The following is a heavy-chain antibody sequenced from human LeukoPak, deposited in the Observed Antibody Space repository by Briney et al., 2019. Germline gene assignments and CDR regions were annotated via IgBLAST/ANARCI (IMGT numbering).Heavy chain of an antibody. CDR1: GFTFSHYG. J-gene: IGHJ4*02. CDR3: AKDAQRGFDYSNSLEY. D-gene: IGHD4-11*01. CDR2: IWSDGTNT. Sequence: GGSLRLSCAASGFTFSHYGMHWVRQAPGKGLVWVAVIWSDGTNTYYADSVKGRFTISRDDSQNTVFLQMNSLRAEDTAVYYCAKDAQRGFDYSNSLEYWGQGTLVTVSS. V-gene: IGHV3-33*06.